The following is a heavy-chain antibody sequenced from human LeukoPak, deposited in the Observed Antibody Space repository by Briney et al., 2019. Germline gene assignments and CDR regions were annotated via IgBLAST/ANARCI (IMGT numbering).Heavy chain of an antibody. D-gene: IGHD2-2*02. CDR2: INPNSGGT. CDR1: GYTFTSYG. V-gene: IGHV1-2*02. CDR3: ARAALYCSSTSCYNYFDY. Sequence: ASVKVSCKASGYTFTSYGISWVRQAPGQGLEWMGWINPNSGGTNYAQKFQGRVTMTRDTSISTAYMELSRLRSDDTAVYYCARAALYCSSTSCYNYFDYWGQGTLVTVSS. J-gene: IGHJ4*02.